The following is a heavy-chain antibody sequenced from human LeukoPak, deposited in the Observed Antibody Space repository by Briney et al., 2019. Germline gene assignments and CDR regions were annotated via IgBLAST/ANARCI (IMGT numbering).Heavy chain of an antibody. V-gene: IGHV3-30-3*01. J-gene: IGHJ6*02. CDR3: ARGRGAPPRYYYYGMDV. CDR1: GFTFSSYA. D-gene: IGHD3-10*01. CDR2: ISYDGSNK. Sequence: PGRSLRLSCSASGFTFSSYAMHWVRQAPGKGLEWVAVISYDGSNKYYADSVKGRFTISRDNSKNTLYLQMNSLRAEDTAVYYCARGRGAPPRYYYYGMDVWGQGTTVTVSS.